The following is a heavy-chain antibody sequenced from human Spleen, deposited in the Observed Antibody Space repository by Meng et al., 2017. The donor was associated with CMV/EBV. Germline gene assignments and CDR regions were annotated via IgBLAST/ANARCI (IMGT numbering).Heavy chain of an antibody. J-gene: IGHJ4*02. CDR2: INPNSGDT. CDR1: GYTFTDYY. V-gene: IGHV1-2*06. CDR3: ARDGAVTGYYHFDY. Sequence: SGYTFTDYYIHWVRQAPGQGLEWMGRINPNSGDTSYAQEFQGRVTMTRDTSISTAYMELSGLRSDDTAVYYCARDGAVTGYYHFDYWGQGTLVTVSS. D-gene: IGHD3-9*01.